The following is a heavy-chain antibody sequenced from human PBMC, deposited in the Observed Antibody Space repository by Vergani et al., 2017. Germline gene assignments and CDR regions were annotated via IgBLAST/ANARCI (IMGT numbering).Heavy chain of an antibody. V-gene: IGHV3-23*01. J-gene: IGHJ4*02. D-gene: IGHD2-2*01. CDR3: AKEGKSSTPFVAD. Sequence: EVQLLESGGGLVQPGGSLRISCAASGFNFNNYGMSWVRKSPGKGLEWVSAINGGRTYYADSVKDRFTISTDNFKNTLYLQMMSLRAEDTAVYYCAKEGKSSTPFVADWGQGTLVAVSS. CDR1: GFNFNNYG. CDR2: INGGRT.